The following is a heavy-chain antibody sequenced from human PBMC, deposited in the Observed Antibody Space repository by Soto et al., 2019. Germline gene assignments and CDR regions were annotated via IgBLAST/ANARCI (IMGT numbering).Heavy chain of an antibody. J-gene: IGHJ4*02. D-gene: IGHD6-13*01. CDR1: GGSISSYY. CDR3: ARAKESSPYYFDY. V-gene: IGHV4-59*01. Sequence: PSETLSLTCTVSGGSISSYYWSWIRQPPGKGLEWIGYIYYSGSTNYNPSLKSRVTISVDTSKNQFSLKLSSVTAADTAVYYCARAKESSPYYFDYWGQGTLVTVSS. CDR2: IYYSGST.